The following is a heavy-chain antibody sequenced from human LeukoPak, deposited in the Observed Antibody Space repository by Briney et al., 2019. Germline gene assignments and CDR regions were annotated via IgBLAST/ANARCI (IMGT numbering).Heavy chain of an antibody. V-gene: IGHV3-30-3*01. D-gene: IGHD4-17*01. CDR1: GFTFSSYA. Sequence: GDSLRLSCAASGFTFSSYAIHWVRQAPGKGLEWVAVISYDGSNKYYADSVKGRFTISRDNSKNTLYLQMNSLRAEDTAVYYCARETGSAVGSTDFDYWGQGTLVTVSS. CDR2: ISYDGSNK. CDR3: ARETGSAVGSTDFDY. J-gene: IGHJ4*02.